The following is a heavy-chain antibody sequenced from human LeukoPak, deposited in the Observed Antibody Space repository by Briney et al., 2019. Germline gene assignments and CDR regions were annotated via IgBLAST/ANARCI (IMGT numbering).Heavy chain of an antibody. Sequence: SETLSLTCSVSGGSISSYYWSWIRQPPGKGLEWIGYIYYSGSTNYNPSLKSRVTISVDTSKNQFSLKLSSVTAADTAVYYCARLVGVATSNNWFDPWGQGTLVAVSS. J-gene: IGHJ5*02. V-gene: IGHV4-59*08. CDR3: ARLVGVATSNNWFDP. CDR1: GGSISSYY. D-gene: IGHD5-12*01. CDR2: IYYSGST.